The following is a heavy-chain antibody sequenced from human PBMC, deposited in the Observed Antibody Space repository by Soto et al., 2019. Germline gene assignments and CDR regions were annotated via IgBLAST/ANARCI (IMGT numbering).Heavy chain of an antibody. V-gene: IGHV3-23*01. D-gene: IGHD3-22*01. CDR1: GFTFSNQA. Sequence: GGSLRLSCAASGFTFSNQAMNWVRQAPEKGLEWVSSVSGSGGFTYYADSVKGRFTISRDNSKNTLYLQMNSLRAEDTAIYFCAKVGEEDYYDSSGYFDYWGQGTLVTVSS. CDR3: AKVGEEDYYDSSGYFDY. J-gene: IGHJ4*02. CDR2: VSGSGGFT.